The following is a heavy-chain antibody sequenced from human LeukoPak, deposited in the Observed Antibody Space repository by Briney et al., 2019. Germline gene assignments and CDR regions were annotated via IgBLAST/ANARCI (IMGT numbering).Heavy chain of an antibody. CDR2: VFPGDSDI. D-gene: IGHD6-19*01. V-gene: IGHV5-51*01. CDR3: ARRNYFSSSGSKDHFDY. CDR1: GYTFSTYW. Sequence: GESLKISCKASGYTFSTYWIAWVRQSPGKGREWMGSVFPGDSDISYSPSFQGQVAISADKSINAAYLQWSSLKASDTAIYYCARRNYFSSSGSKDHFDYWGQGTLVTVSS. J-gene: IGHJ4*02.